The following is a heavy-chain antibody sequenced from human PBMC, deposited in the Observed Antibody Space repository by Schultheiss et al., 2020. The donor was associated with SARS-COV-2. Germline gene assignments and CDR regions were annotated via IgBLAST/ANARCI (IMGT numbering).Heavy chain of an antibody. D-gene: IGHD4-11*01. J-gene: IGHJ1*01. CDR3: AGLPGPRTVTTNGDAPKHHGF. Sequence: SETLSFTCTVSNGSFNRSSYYWGWIRQAPGKGLEWIGSIYHSGCTYYNPLLRSRVTTSVDKSKHQFSLKLSSVTAPGTTVSYCAGLPGPRTVTTNGDAPKHHGFWGQGTLVTV. V-gene: IGHV4-39*01. CDR1: NGSFNRSSYY. CDR2: IYHSGCT.